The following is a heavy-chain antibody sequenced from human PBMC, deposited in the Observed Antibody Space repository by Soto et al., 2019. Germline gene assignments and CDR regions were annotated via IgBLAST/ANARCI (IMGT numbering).Heavy chain of an antibody. V-gene: IGHV3-30-3*01. J-gene: IGHJ4*02. D-gene: IGHD3-10*01. CDR3: ARVSTHSLVPQSYFDY. CDR2: ISYDGSNK. Sequence: QVQLVESGGGVVQPGRSLRLSCAASGFTFSSYAMHWVRQAPGKGLEWVAVISYDGSNKYYADSVKGRFTISRDNSKNTLYLQMNSLRAEDTAVYYCARVSTHSLVPQSYFDYWGQGTLVTVSS. CDR1: GFTFSSYA.